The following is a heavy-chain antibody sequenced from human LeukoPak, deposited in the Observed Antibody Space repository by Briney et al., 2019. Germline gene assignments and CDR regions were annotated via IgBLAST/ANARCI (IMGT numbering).Heavy chain of an antibody. CDR2: ADSRGST. Sequence: KPSETLSLTCAVSGGTITGYHWSWIRQPPGKGLEWIGYADSRGSTLYNPSLKSRVAISVDTSQRQLSLRLTSVTAADTAVYYCARVGSGSHFDYWGQGTLVAVSS. D-gene: IGHD5-12*01. V-gene: IGHV4-59*01. J-gene: IGHJ4*02. CDR3: ARVGSGSHFDY. CDR1: GGTITGYH.